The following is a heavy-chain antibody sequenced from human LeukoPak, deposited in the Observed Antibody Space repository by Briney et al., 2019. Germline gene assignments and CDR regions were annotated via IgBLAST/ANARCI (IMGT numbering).Heavy chain of an antibody. CDR1: GFTFSSYA. Sequence: PGGSLRLSCAASGFTFSSYAMHWVRQAPGKGLEWVAVISYDGSNKYYADSVKGRFTISRDNAKNTLYLQMNSLRVEDTAVYYCARDNGYKFDYWGQGTLVTVSS. CDR2: ISYDGSNK. CDR3: ARDNGYKFDY. V-gene: IGHV3-30-3*01. D-gene: IGHD5-24*01. J-gene: IGHJ4*02.